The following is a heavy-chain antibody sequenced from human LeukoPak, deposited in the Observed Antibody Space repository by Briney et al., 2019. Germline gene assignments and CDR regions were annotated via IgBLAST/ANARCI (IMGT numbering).Heavy chain of an antibody. Sequence: GGSLRLSCAASGFTLGTYWMHWVRQAPGKGLVWVSRINTDGSSTNYADSVKGRFTISRDNAKNTLYLQMNSLRAEDTAVYYCARTLNWAFDFWGQGTLVSVSS. CDR3: ARTLNWAFDF. J-gene: IGHJ4*02. D-gene: IGHD7-27*01. CDR1: GFTLGTYW. CDR2: INTDGSST. V-gene: IGHV3-74*01.